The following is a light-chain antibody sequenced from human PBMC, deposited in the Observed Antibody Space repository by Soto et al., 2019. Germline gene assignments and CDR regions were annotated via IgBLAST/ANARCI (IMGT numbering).Light chain of an antibody. CDR1: SSDVGGYNY. V-gene: IGLV2-8*01. J-gene: IGLJ2*01. Sequence: QSVLTQPPSASGSPGQSVTIPCTGTSSDVGGYNYVSWYQQHPGKAPKLMIYEVSKRPSGVPDRFSGSKSGNTASLTVSGLQAEDEADYYCSSYAGSNNFVFGGGTKLTVL. CDR3: SSYAGSNNFV. CDR2: EVS.